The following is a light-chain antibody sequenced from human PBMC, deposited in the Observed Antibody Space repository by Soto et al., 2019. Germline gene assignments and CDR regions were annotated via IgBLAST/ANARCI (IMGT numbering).Light chain of an antibody. CDR3: QQYDNLPLT. V-gene: IGKV1-33*01. J-gene: IGKJ4*01. Sequence: DIQMTQSPSSLSASVGDRVTITCQASRDINNYLIWYQQKPGKAPKLLIYDASKLETGVPSRFTGSGYGTDFTFTISSLQPEDIATYFCQQYDNLPLTFGGGTKVDNK. CDR2: DAS. CDR1: RDINNY.